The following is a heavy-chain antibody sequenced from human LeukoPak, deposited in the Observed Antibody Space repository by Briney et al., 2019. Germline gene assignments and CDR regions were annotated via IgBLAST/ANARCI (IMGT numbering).Heavy chain of an antibody. CDR3: ARDGSGSYYNNWFDP. Sequence: RASVKVSCKASGYTFTSYYMHWVRQAPGQGLEWMGIINPSGGSTSYAQKFQGRVTMTRDTSTSTVYTELSSLRSEDTAVYYCARDGSGSYYNNWFDPWGQGTLVTVSS. V-gene: IGHV1-46*03. J-gene: IGHJ5*02. CDR2: INPSGGST. D-gene: IGHD3-10*01. CDR1: GYTFTSYY.